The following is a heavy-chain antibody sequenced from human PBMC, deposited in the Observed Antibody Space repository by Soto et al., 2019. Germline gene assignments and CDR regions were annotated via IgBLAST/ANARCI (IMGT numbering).Heavy chain of an antibody. CDR3: VRYSSSMAGFY. D-gene: IGHD6-6*01. Sequence: EVQLVESGGGLVQPGGSLRLSCAASGFTISNYWMTWVRQAPGTGLEWVANVKQDGTEKYYVDSVRGRFTISRDNAKNSLYLQMNSLRAEDTAVYYCVRYSSSMAGFYWGQGTLVTVSS. CDR2: VKQDGTEK. CDR1: GFTISNYW. V-gene: IGHV3-7*01. J-gene: IGHJ4*02.